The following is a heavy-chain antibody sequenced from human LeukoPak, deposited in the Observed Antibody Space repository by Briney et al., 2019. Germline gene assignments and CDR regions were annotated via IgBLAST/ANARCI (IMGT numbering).Heavy chain of an antibody. Sequence: GRSLRLSCAASGFTFDDYAIHWVRQAPGKGLEWVSGISWNSGSIGYADSVKGRFTISRDNAKNSLYLQMNSLRAEDTALYYCAKDIRVDYYGSGKNNMDVWGQGTTVTVSS. J-gene: IGHJ6*02. CDR1: GFTFDDYA. D-gene: IGHD3-10*01. V-gene: IGHV3-9*01. CDR2: ISWNSGSI. CDR3: AKDIRVDYYGSGKNNMDV.